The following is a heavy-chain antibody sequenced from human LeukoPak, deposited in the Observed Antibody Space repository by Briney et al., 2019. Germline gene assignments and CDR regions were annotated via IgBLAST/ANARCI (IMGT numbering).Heavy chain of an antibody. CDR1: GGSFSGYY. V-gene: IGHV4-34*01. D-gene: IGHD1-1*01. CDR2: INHSGST. J-gene: IGHJ4*02. CDR3: ARSIGATEATSFDY. Sequence: SETLSLTCAVYGGSFSGYYWSWIRQPPGKGLEWIGEINHSGSTNYNPSLKSRVTISVDTSKNQFSLKLSSVTAADTAVYYCARSIGATEATSFDYWGQGTLVSVSS.